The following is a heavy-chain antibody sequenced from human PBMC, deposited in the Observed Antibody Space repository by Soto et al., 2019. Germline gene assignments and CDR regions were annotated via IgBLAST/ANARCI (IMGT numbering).Heavy chain of an antibody. D-gene: IGHD3-22*01. Sequence: PSETLSLTCSVSGGSISSSNYFWGWIRQPPGQGLEWIANIHYSGSAYYNPSLKSRVTISVDRSKNQFSLKLSSVTAADTAVYYCARISSGYDYWGQGTLVTVSS. CDR3: ARISSGYDY. J-gene: IGHJ4*02. CDR2: IHYSGSA. V-gene: IGHV4-39*07. CDR1: GGSISSSNYF.